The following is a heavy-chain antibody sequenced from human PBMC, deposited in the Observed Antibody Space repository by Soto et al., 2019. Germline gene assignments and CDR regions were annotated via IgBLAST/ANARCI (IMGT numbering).Heavy chain of an antibody. D-gene: IGHD3-22*01. CDR2: IGGRGDNT. Sequence: GGSLTLSCAASGLTFSNFAMSWFRQPPGKGLEWVSSIGGRGDNTYYADSVEGRFTISRDISKNALYLQMNSLRVDDTAVYYCANYYDSSGYAYGFFQHWGQGTLVTVSS. CDR3: ANYYDSSGYAYGFFQH. V-gene: IGHV3-23*01. J-gene: IGHJ1*01. CDR1: GLTFSNFA.